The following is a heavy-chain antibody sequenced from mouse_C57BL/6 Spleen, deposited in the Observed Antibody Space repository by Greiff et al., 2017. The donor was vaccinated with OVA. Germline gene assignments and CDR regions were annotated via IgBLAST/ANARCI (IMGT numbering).Heavy chain of an antibody. CDR1: GYTFTSYW. Sequence: QVQLKQPGAELVKPGASVKMSCKASGYTFTSYWLTWVKQRPGQGLEWIGDIYPGSGSTNYNEKFKSKATLTVDTSSSTAYMQLSSLTSEDSAVYYCARWDYDYDVDYWGQGTTLTVSS. V-gene: IGHV1-55*01. D-gene: IGHD2-4*01. CDR2: IYPGSGST. CDR3: ARWDYDYDVDY. J-gene: IGHJ2*01.